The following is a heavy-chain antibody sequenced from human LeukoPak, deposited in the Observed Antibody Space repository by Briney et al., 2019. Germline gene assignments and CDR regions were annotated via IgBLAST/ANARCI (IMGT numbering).Heavy chain of an antibody. CDR3: VRSHQLLGAFDI. V-gene: IGHV1-2*02. J-gene: IGHJ3*02. Sequence: VASVKVSCKASGYTFTGYYMHWVRQAPGQGLEWMGWINPNSGGTNYAQKFQGRVTMTRDTSISTAYMELSRLRSDDTAVYYCVRSHQLLGAFDIWGQGTMVTVSS. D-gene: IGHD2-2*01. CDR1: GYTFTGYY. CDR2: INPNSGGT.